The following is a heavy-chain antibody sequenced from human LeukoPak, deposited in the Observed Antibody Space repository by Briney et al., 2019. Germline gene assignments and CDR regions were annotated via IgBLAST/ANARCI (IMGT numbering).Heavy chain of an antibody. D-gene: IGHD2-2*02. CDR2: MNPNSGNT. J-gene: IGHJ4*02. Sequence: GASVKVSCKASGYTFTSYDINWVRQATGQGLEWMGWMNPNSGNTGYAQKFQGRVTMTRNTSISTAYMELSSLRSEDTAVYYCAGGPVYCSSTSCYTGFDYWGQGTLVTVSS. CDR1: GYTFTSYD. CDR3: AGGPVYCSSTSCYTGFDY. V-gene: IGHV1-8*01.